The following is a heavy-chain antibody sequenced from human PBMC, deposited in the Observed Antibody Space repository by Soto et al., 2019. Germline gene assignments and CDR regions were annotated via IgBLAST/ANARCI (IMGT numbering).Heavy chain of an antibody. CDR1: GFTFSSYA. J-gene: IGHJ4*02. Sequence: EVQLVESGGGLVQPGGSLRLSCAASGFTFSSYAMHWVRQAPGKGLEYVSAISSNGGSTYYANSVKGRFTISRDKSKNTLYLQMGSLRAEDMAVYYCARDGVRGLKALYYFDYWGQGTLVTVSS. D-gene: IGHD3-10*01. CDR2: ISSNGGST. CDR3: ARDGVRGLKALYYFDY. V-gene: IGHV3-64*01.